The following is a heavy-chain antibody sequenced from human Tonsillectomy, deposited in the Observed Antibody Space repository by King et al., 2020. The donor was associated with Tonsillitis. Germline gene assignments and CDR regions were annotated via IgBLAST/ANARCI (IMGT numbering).Heavy chain of an antibody. V-gene: IGHV4-59*08. CDR2: IYYSGST. Sequence: VQLQESGPGLVKPSETLSLTCTISGGSISNDYWSWIRQPPGKGLEWMGYIYYSGSTNYNPSLKSRVTISVDTSKNQFSLKLSSVTAADTAVYYCTRHAGYSYGPFDYWGQGTLVTVSS. D-gene: IGHD5-18*01. J-gene: IGHJ4*02. CDR1: GGSISNDY. CDR3: TRHAGYSYGPFDY.